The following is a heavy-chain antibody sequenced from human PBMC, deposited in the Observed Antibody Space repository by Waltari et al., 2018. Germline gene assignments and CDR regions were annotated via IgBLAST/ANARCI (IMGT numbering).Heavy chain of an antibody. Sequence: EVQLVESGGGLVKPGGSLRLSCAASGFTFSSYSMNWVRQAPGKGLEWVSSISSSSSYIYYADSVKGRFTISRDNAKNSLYLQMNSLRAEDTAVYYCARAGLKSHYYYYYYYMDVWGKGTTVTVSS. J-gene: IGHJ6*03. CDR2: ISSSSSYI. D-gene: IGHD1-1*01. V-gene: IGHV3-21*01. CDR1: GFTFSSYS. CDR3: ARAGLKSHYYYYYYYMDV.